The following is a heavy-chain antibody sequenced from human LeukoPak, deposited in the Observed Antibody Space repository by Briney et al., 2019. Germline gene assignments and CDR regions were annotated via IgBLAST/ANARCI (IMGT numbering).Heavy chain of an antibody. J-gene: IGHJ3*02. Sequence: ASVKVSCKASGYTFTGYYMHWVRQAPGQGLEWMGWINPNSGGTNYAQKFQGRVTLTRDTSISTAYMELSRLRSDDTAVYYCARVAIAAAGIHDALDIWGQGTMVTVSS. CDR3: ARVAIAAAGIHDALDI. CDR1: GYTFTGYY. CDR2: INPNSGGT. V-gene: IGHV1-2*02. D-gene: IGHD6-13*01.